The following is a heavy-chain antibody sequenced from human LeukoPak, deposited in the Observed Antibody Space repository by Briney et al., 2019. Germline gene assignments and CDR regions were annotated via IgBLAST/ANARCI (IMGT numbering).Heavy chain of an antibody. CDR1: GLTFSSHW. D-gene: IGHD3-3*01. J-gene: IGHJ4*02. CDR3: AREITIFGVVIFDY. CDR2: ISYDGSNK. V-gene: IGHV3-30*03. Sequence: GGSLRLSCAASGLTFSSHWMHWVRQAPGKGLEWVAVISYDGSNKYYADSVKGRFTISRDNSKNTLYLQMNSLRAEDTAVYYCAREITIFGVVIFDYWGQGTLVTVSS.